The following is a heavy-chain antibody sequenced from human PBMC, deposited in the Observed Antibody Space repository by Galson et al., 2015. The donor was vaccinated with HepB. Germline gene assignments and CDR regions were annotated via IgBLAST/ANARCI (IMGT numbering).Heavy chain of an antibody. CDR3: AAGLRSSWYRHFQH. D-gene: IGHD6-13*01. V-gene: IGHV1-58*01. CDR1: GFTFTSSA. J-gene: IGHJ1*01. CDR2: IVVGSGNT. Sequence: SVKVSCKASGFTFTSSAVQWVRQARGQRLEWIGWIVVGSGNTNYAQKFQERVTITRDMSTSTAYMELSSLRSEDTAVYYCAAGLRSSWYRHFQHWGQGTLVTVSS.